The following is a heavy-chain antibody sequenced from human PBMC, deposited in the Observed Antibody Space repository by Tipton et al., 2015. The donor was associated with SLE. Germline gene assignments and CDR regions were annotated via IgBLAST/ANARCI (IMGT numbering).Heavy chain of an antibody. CDR3: AREAADGTEYFDY. Sequence: SLRLSCAASGFTFSNFVMNWVRQAPGKGLEWVSSIDGSTDIYYADSVKGRFTTTRDNARNSMYLQMNSLRAEDTAVYYCAREAADGTEYFDYWGQGTLVTVSS. CDR1: GFTFSNFV. D-gene: IGHD6-13*01. CDR2: IDGSTDI. V-gene: IGHV3-69-1*01. J-gene: IGHJ4*02.